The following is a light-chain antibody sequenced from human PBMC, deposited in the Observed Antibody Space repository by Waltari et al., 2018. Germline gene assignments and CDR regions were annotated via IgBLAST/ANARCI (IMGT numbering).Light chain of an antibody. V-gene: IGKV1-39*01. Sequence: DIQMTQSPSSLSASVGDRVTITCRASQSISSYLNWYQQKPGKAPKLLIYGASRLQSGVPSRFSGSGSGTDFTLTISSLQPEDFATYYCQQSYSTPRTFGQGTKVEIK. J-gene: IGKJ1*01. CDR1: QSISSY. CDR3: QQSYSTPRT. CDR2: GAS.